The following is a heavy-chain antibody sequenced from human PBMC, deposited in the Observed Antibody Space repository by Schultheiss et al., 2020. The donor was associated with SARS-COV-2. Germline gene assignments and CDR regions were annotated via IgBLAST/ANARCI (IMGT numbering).Heavy chain of an antibody. CDR3: ARRPRVEYSWVKGRALEGRFDP. J-gene: IGHJ5*02. CDR1: GFTFSSYA. V-gene: IGHV3-23*01. Sequence: GGSLRLSCAASGFTFSSYAMSWVRQAPGKGLEWVSAISGSGGSTYYADSVKGRFTISRDNSKNTLYLQMNSLRAEDTAVYYCARRPRVEYSWVKGRALEGRFDPWGQGTLVTVSS. D-gene: IGHD5-18*01. CDR2: ISGSGGST.